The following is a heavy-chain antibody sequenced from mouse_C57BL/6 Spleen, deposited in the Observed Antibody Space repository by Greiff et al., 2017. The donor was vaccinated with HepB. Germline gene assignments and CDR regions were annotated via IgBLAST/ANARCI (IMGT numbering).Heavy chain of an antibody. D-gene: IGHD2-4*01. CDR2: IDPATGGT. Sequence: VQLQQSGAELVRPGASVTLSCKASGYTFTDYEMHWVKQTPVHGLEWIGAIDPATGGTAYNQKFKGKPIMTAAKSASTAYMELRSLTSENSAVYSGTRSEYDYGRYFDVWGTGTTVTVAA. J-gene: IGHJ1*03. V-gene: IGHV1-15*01. CDR3: TRSEYDYGRYFDV. CDR1: GYTFTDYE.